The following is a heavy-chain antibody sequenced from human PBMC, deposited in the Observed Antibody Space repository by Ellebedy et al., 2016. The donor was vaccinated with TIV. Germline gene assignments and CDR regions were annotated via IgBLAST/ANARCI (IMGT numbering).Heavy chain of an antibody. J-gene: IGHJ4*02. D-gene: IGHD6-19*01. Sequence: GESLKISXKTSGSNFNTYWIGWVRQMPGKGLEWMGIIYPGDSDTRYSLPFEGQVTISADKSNSTAFLQWRSLKASDTAMYYCARLGSGWFRYFDFWGQGTLVDVSS. CDR2: IYPGDSDT. V-gene: IGHV5-51*01. CDR3: ARLGSGWFRYFDF. CDR1: GSNFNTYW.